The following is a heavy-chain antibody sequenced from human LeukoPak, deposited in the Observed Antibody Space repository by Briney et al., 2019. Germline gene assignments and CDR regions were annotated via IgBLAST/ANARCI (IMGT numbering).Heavy chain of an antibody. CDR2: ISSDGGTT. Sequence: PGGSLRLSCAASGFTFSSYWMHWVRQTPGEGLVWVSRISSDGGTTTYAGSVKGRFTISRDNAKNTLYLQMNSLRAEDTAVYYCTRGGENDYSEYWGQGTLVTVSS. V-gene: IGHV3-74*01. D-gene: IGHD3-16*01. CDR3: TRGGENDYSEY. J-gene: IGHJ4*02. CDR1: GFTFSSYW.